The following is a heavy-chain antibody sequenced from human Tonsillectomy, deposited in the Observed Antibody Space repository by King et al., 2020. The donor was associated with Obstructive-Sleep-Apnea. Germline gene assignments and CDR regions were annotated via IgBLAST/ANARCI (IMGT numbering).Heavy chain of an antibody. J-gene: IGHJ4*02. Sequence: VQLVESGGGVVQPGRSLRLSCAASGFTFSSYGMHWVRQAPGKGLEWVAVIWYDGSNKYYADSVKGRFTISRDNSKNTLYLQMNSLRAEDTAVYYCAKAAGDIVALRYFDYWGQGTLVTVSS. V-gene: IGHV3-33*06. CDR3: AKAAGDIVALRYFDY. CDR1: GFTFSSYG. CDR2: IWYDGSNK. D-gene: IGHD5-12*01.